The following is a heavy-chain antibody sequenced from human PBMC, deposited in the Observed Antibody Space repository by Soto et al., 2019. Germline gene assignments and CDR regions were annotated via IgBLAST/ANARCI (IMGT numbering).Heavy chain of an antibody. Sequence: GGSLRLSCAASGFTFSSYSMNWVRQAPGKGLEWVSSISSSSYIYYADSVKGRFTISRDNAKNSLYLQMNSLRAEDTAVYYCARARTRITIFGVVDYWGQGTLVTVSS. CDR2: ISSSSYI. V-gene: IGHV3-21*01. D-gene: IGHD3-3*01. CDR3: ARARTRITIFGVVDY. CDR1: GFTFSSYS. J-gene: IGHJ4*02.